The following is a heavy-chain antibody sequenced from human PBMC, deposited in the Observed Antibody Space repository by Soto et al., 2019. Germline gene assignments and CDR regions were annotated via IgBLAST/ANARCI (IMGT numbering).Heavy chain of an antibody. CDR3: ARDRRNYGMDV. V-gene: IGHV4-31*03. J-gene: IGHJ6*02. CDR1: CGSISSGGYY. CDR2: IYYSGST. Sequence: SEALSLTCTVSCGSISSGGYYWSWIRQHPGKGLEWIGYIYYSGSTYYNPSLKSRVTISVDTSKNQFSLKLSSVTDADTAVYYCARDRRNYGMDVWGQGTTVTVSS.